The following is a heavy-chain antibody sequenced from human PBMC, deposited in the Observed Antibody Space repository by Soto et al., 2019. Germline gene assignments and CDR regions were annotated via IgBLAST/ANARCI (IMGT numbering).Heavy chain of an antibody. CDR1: GFTFSSYA. J-gene: IGHJ6*02. CDR3: AKDPAVAGFLPSYYYGMDV. CDR2: ISGSGGST. V-gene: IGHV3-23*01. Sequence: SLRLSCAAPGFTFSSYAMSWVRQAPGKGLEWVSAISGSGGSTYYADSVKGRFTISRDNSKNTLYLQMNSLRAEDTAVYYCAKDPAVAGFLPSYYYGMDVWGQGTTVTVSS. D-gene: IGHD6-19*01.